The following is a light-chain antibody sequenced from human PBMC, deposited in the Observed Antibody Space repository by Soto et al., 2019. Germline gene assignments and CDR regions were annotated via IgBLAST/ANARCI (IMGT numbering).Light chain of an antibody. CDR1: QSVSSSY. CDR3: QQYNNWPPLT. V-gene: IGKV3-15*01. CDR2: DTS. J-gene: IGKJ4*01. Sequence: EIVLTQSPGTLSLSPGERATLSCRASQSVSSSYLAWYQQKPGQTPRLLIYDTSTRATGVPARFSGSGSGTEFTLTISSLQSADFAVYYCQQYNNWPPLTFGGGNKV.